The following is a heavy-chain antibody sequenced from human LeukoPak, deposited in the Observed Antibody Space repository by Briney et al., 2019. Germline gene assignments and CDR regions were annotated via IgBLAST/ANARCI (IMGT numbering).Heavy chain of an antibody. CDR1: GFTFSTYA. CDR2: ISHDGSNK. D-gene: IGHD5-18*01. J-gene: IGHJ4*02. CDR3: AKDIEYSYGSRFDY. Sequence: GGSLRLSCAASGFTFSTYAMHWVRQAPGKGLEWVAVISHDGSNKYYADSVKGRFTISRDNSKNTLYLQMNSLRAEDTAVYYCAKDIEYSYGSRFDYWGQGTLVTVSS. V-gene: IGHV3-30-3*01.